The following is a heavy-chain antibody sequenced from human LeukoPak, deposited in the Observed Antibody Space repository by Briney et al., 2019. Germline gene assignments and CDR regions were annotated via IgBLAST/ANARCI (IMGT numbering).Heavy chain of an antibody. D-gene: IGHD6-19*01. Sequence: GGSLRLSCAASGFTFSSYAMHWVRQAPGKGLEWVAVISYDGSNKYYADSVKGRFTISRDNSKNTLYLQMNSLRAEDTAVYYCASHLSGVSVAAFDYWGQGTLVTVSS. CDR3: ASHLSGVSVAAFDY. V-gene: IGHV3-30*14. CDR2: ISYDGSNK. J-gene: IGHJ4*02. CDR1: GFTFSSYA.